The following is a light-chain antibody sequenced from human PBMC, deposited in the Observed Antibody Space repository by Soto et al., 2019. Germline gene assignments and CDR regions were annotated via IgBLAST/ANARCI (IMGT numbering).Light chain of an antibody. CDR1: SSKIGAGYD. CDR3: QSYDSSLSGHNYV. V-gene: IGLV1-40*01. CDR2: GNS. J-gene: IGLJ1*01. Sequence: QSVLTQPPSVSGGPGERVTVSCTGGSSKIGAGYDVHWYQQLPGTAPKLLIYGNSNRPSGVPDRFSGSKSGTSASLTITGLQAEDEADYYCQSYDSSLSGHNYVFGTGTKVTVL.